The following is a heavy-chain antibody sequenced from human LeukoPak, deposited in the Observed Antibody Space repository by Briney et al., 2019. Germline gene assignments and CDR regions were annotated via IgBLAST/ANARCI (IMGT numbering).Heavy chain of an antibody. CDR2: FDPEDGKT. V-gene: IGHV1-24*01. CDR3: AADVTTSYSSTWYARN. CDR1: GDTLTELS. D-gene: IGHD6-13*01. J-gene: IGHJ4*02. Sequence: ASVKVSCKVSGDTLTELSMHWVRQAPGKGLEWMGGFDPEDGKTMYAQKFQGRVTMTEDTSTDTAYMDLSGLRPEDTAVYYCAADVTTSYSSTWYARNWGQGTLVIVSS.